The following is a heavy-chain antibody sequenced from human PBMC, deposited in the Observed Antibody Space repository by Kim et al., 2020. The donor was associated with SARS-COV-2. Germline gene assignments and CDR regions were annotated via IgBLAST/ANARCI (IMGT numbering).Heavy chain of an antibody. J-gene: IGHJ5*02. CDR3: ARDRGAGTGFDP. CDR2: IYYSGST. V-gene: IGHV4-31*03. Sequence: SETLSLTCTVSGGSISSGGYYWSWIRQHPGKGLEWIGYIYYSGSTYYNPSLKSRVTISVDTSKNQFSLKLSSVTAADTAVYYCARDRGAGTGFDPWGQGTLVTVSS. CDR1: GGSISSGGYY. D-gene: IGHD6-13*01.